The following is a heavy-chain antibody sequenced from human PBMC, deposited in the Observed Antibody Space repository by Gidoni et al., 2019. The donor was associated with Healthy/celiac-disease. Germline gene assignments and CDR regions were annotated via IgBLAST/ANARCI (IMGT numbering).Heavy chain of an antibody. CDR3: AKSASEYCSGGSCSSFDY. V-gene: IGHV3-23*01. Sequence: EVQLLESGGGLVQPGGSLRLSCAASGFTFSSYAMSWVRQAPGKGLEWVSAISGSGGSTYYADSVKGRFTISRDNSKNTLYLQMNSLRAEDTAVYYCAKSASEYCSGGSCSSFDYWGQGTLVTVSS. CDR2: ISGSGGST. J-gene: IGHJ4*02. D-gene: IGHD2-15*01. CDR1: GFTFSSYA.